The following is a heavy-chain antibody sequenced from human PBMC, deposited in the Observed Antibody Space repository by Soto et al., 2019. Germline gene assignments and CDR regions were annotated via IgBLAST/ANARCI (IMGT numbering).Heavy chain of an antibody. Sequence: QVQLQESGPGLVKPSGTLSLTCAVSGGSISSSNWWSWVRQPPGKGLEWIGEIYHSGSTNYNPSLKSRVAISVDKSTNQFSLKLSSVTAADTAVYYCARNGRDYGDPTVSAFDIWGQGTMVTVSS. CDR1: GGSISSSNW. J-gene: IGHJ3*02. CDR2: IYHSGST. V-gene: IGHV4-4*02. D-gene: IGHD4-17*01. CDR3: ARNGRDYGDPTVSAFDI.